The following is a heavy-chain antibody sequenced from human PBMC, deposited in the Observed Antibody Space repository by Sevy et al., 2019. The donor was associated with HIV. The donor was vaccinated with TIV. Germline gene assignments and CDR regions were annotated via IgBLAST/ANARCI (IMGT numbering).Heavy chain of an antibody. Sequence: ASVKVSCKASGYSFTKYFIHWVRQAPGQGLEWVGVINPSGGSTTYALKFQGRVSMTRDTCTNTVYMEVSSLRSEDTAVYYCARKGLAAASDYWGQGTLVTVSS. J-gene: IGHJ4*02. CDR2: INPSGGST. D-gene: IGHD3-9*01. CDR1: GYSFTKYF. V-gene: IGHV1-46*01. CDR3: ARKGLAAASDY.